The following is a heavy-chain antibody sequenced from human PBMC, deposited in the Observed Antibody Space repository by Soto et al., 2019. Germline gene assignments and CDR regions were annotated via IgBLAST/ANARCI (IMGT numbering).Heavy chain of an antibody. J-gene: IGHJ4*02. CDR3: ARGISGAYDSTYDW. CDR1: GFSFNNYW. V-gene: IGHV3-74*01. CDR2: INSDGTLT. D-gene: IGHD5-12*01. Sequence: LRLSCAASGFSFNNYWMHWVRQAPGKGLVWVSRINSDGTLTNYADSVKGRFTISRDNAKNTLRLQMNSLRAEDTAVYYCARGISGAYDSTYDWWGQGTLVTVS.